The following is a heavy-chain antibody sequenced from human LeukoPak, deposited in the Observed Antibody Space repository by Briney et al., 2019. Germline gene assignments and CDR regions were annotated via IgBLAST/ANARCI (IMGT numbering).Heavy chain of an antibody. V-gene: IGHV3-9*01. CDR3: AGTYYYDSSGFYPEFFQH. J-gene: IGHJ1*01. CDR2: INWSGDRI. D-gene: IGHD3-22*01. Sequence: GGSLRLSCAASGFTFDDYAMHWVRQAPGKGLEWVSGINWSGDRIGYADSVKGRFTISRDNAKKSLYLQMNSLRAEDTALYYCAGTYYYDSSGFYPEFFQHWGQGTLVIASS. CDR1: GFTFDDYA.